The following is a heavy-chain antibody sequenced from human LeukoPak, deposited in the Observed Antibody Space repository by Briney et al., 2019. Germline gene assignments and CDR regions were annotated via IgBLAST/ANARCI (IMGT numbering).Heavy chain of an antibody. V-gene: IGHV4-30-2*01. CDR1: DGSITTDDYF. CDR2: ISHSGRT. D-gene: IGHD2-15*01. J-gene: IGHJ3*02. CDR3: ARAPITPHPGAFDI. Sequence: PSQTLSLTCTVSDGSITTDDYFWSWIRQPPGKGLEWIGHISHSGRTYSNPSLESRVTMSVDRSQNQFSLKLSSMTAADTAVYYCARAPITPHPGAFDIWGQGTMVTVSS.